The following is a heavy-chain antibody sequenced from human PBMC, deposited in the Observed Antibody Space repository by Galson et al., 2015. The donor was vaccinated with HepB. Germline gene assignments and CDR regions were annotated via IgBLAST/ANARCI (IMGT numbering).Heavy chain of an antibody. D-gene: IGHD6-19*01. CDR3: ARPQTVGSGWSRVYFDY. V-gene: IGHV5-51*03. Sequence: QSGAEVKKPGESLKISCTGSGYSFTNYWIGWVRQMPGKGLEWMGVIYPGDSDTKYSPSFQGQVTISADKSISTAYLQWSSLKASDTAMYYCARPQTVGSGWSRVYFDYWGQGTLVTVSS. J-gene: IGHJ4*02. CDR2: IYPGDSDT. CDR1: GYSFTNYW.